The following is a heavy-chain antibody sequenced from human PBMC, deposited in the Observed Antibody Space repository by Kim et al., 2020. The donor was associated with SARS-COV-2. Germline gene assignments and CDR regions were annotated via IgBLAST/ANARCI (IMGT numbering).Heavy chain of an antibody. D-gene: IGHD5-18*01. J-gene: IGHJ3*02. CDR1: GGSISSGAYY. CDR3: ARDVTPSTFAFDI. V-gene: IGHV4-31*03. CDR2: IYYSGST. Sequence: SETLSLTCTVSGGSISSGAYYWSWLRQHPGKVLDWIGYIYYSGSTNYNPSLKSRVTMLVDTSKNQFSLNLNSVSAADTAVYYCARDVTPSTFAFDIWGQGTMVTVSS.